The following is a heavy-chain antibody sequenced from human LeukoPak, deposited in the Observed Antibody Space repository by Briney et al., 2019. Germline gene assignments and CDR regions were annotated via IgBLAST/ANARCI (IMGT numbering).Heavy chain of an antibody. CDR3: AREVGLVAVVDY. J-gene: IGHJ4*02. CDR2: ISSSSSYI. V-gene: IGHV3-21*04. CDR1: GFTFSSYS. Sequence: GGSLSLSCAASGFTFSSYSMNWVRQAPGKGLEWVSSISSSSSYIYYANSVKGRFTISRDNAKNSLYLQMNSLRAEDTAVYYCAREVGLVAVVDYWGQGTLVTVSS. D-gene: IGHD6-19*01.